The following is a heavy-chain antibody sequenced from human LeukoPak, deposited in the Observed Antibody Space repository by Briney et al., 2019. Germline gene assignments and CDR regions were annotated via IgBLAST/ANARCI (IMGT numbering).Heavy chain of an antibody. J-gene: IGHJ4*02. V-gene: IGHV1-18*01. CDR1: GYTFTSYG. CDR2: ISAYNGNT. Sequence: ASVKVSCKASGYTFTSYGISWVRQAPGQGLEWMGWISAYNGNTNYAQKLQGRVTMTTDTSTSTAYMELRSLRSDDTAVYYCAREPKDYDFWSGGTADFDYWGQGTLVTVSS. D-gene: IGHD3-3*01. CDR3: AREPKDYDFWSGGTADFDY.